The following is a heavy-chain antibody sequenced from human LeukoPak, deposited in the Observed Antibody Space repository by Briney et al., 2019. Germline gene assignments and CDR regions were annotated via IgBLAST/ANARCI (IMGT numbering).Heavy chain of an antibody. CDR3: ARSVEGYCRGGSCYYYSYYMDV. CDR1: GDSISSGDYY. Sequence: PSQTLSLTCTVSGDSISSGDYYWSWIRQPAGKGLEWIGRISSSGSTNYNPSLKSRVTISVDTSKNQFSLKLSSATAADTAVYYCARSVEGYCRGGSCYYYSYYMDVWGKGTTVTVSS. CDR2: ISSSGST. V-gene: IGHV4-61*02. J-gene: IGHJ6*03. D-gene: IGHD2-15*01.